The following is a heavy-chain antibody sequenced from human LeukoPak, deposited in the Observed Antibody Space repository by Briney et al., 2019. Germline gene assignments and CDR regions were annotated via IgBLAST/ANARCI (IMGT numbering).Heavy chain of an antibody. CDR3: ARGYYDFWSGYYTLPHYFDY. V-gene: IGHV4-39*01. CDR2: IYYSGST. D-gene: IGHD3-3*01. J-gene: IGHJ4*02. Sequence: SETLSLTCTVSGGSISSSSYYWGWIRQPPGTGLEWIGSIYYSGSTYYNPSLKSRVTISVDTSKNQFSLKLSSVTAADTAVYYCARGYYDFWSGYYTLPHYFDYWGQGTLVTVSS. CDR1: GGSISSSSYY.